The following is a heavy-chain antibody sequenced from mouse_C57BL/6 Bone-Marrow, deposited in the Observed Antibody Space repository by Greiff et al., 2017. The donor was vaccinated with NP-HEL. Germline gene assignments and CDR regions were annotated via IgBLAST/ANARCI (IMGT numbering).Heavy chain of an antibody. V-gene: IGHV1-74*01. Sequence: QVQLQQPGAELVKPGASVKVSCKASGYTFTSYWMHWVKQRPGQGLEWIGRIHPSDSDTNYNQKFKGKATLTVDKSSSTAYMQLSSLTSEDSAVYYCAIGFHFYYYGGGAMDYWGQGTSVTVSS. J-gene: IGHJ4*01. CDR3: AIGFHFYYYGGGAMDY. CDR1: GYTFTSYW. CDR2: IHPSDSDT. D-gene: IGHD1-1*01.